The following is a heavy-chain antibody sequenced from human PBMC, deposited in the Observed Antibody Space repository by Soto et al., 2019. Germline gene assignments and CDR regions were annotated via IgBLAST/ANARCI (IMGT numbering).Heavy chain of an antibody. J-gene: IGHJ4*02. V-gene: IGHV4-34*01. CDR1: VGSFRGYF. D-gene: IGHD3-16*01. CDR2: INDIGST. Sequence: SETLSLTCAVSVGSFRGYFWSWIRQSPDKGLEWIGEINDIGSTYYNPSFKSRLTLSVDTSRSQISLRLTSMTAADSAVYYCQGGDFWGQGTRVTVSS. CDR3: QGGDF.